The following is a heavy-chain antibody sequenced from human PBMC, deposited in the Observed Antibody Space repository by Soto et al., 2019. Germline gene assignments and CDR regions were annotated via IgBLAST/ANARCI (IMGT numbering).Heavy chain of an antibody. D-gene: IGHD6-19*01. J-gene: IGHJ4*02. V-gene: IGHV4-4*02. CDR3: ARDGGSSGWFDY. Sequence: SETLSLTCAVSGGSISSSNWWRWVRQPPGKGLEWIGEIYQSGTTTYNPSLKSRITISMDLSKNQFSLNLSSVTAADTGVYYCARDGGSSGWFDYWGQGTLVTVS. CDR2: IYQSGTT. CDR1: GGSISSSNW.